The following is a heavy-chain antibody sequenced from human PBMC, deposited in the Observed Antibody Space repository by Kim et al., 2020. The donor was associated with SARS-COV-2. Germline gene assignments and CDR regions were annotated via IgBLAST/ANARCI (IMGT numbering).Heavy chain of an antibody. V-gene: IGHV3-21*01. Sequence: GGSLRLSCAASGFTFSSYSMNWVRQAPGKGLEWVSYISSSSSYIYYADSVKGRFTISRDNAKNSLYLQMNSLRAEDTAVYYCASGTTVIYWGQGTLVTVSS. CDR2: ISSSSSYI. D-gene: IGHD4-4*01. CDR1: GFTFSSYS. J-gene: IGHJ4*02. CDR3: ASGTTVIY.